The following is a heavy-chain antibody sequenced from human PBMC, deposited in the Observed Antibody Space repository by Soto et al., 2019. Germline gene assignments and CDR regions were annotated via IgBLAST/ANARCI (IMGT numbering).Heavy chain of an antibody. Sequence: PSETLSLTCTGSGRSINNYYWTWIPHSQGRGLEWIGYVYYTGGTNYNPSLKSRVTMSLDTSRNQFSLKLSSVTAADTAVYYCARHAVHSSGFTDYWGQGTLVTVSS. CDR1: GRSINNYY. D-gene: IGHD6-19*01. V-gene: IGHV4-59*08. J-gene: IGHJ4*02. CDR2: VYYTGGT. CDR3: ARHAVHSSGFTDY.